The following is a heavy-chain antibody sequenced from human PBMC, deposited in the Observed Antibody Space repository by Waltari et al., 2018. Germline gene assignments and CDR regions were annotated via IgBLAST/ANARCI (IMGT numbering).Heavy chain of an antibody. CDR3: ASRIHVEMATIGDDAVDI. V-gene: IGHV1-69*01. J-gene: IGHJ3*02. CDR1: GGTFSSYA. Sequence: QVQLVQSGAEVKKPGSSVKVSCKASGGTFSSYAISWVRQAPGQGLEWMGGIIPIFGTANDAQEFQGRVTSTADESTSTAYMERSSLRSEDTAGYYCASRIHVEMATIGDDAVDIWGQGTMVTVSS. D-gene: IGHD5-12*01. CDR2: IIPIFGTA.